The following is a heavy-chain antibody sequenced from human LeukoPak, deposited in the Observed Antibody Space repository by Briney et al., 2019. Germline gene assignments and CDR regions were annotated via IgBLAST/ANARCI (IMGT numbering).Heavy chain of an antibody. CDR1: GGSVSRSPYY. J-gene: IGHJ6*03. CDR3: YNDIDV. CDR2: IYYSGGP. V-gene: IGHV4-39*07. Sequence: SETLSLTSTVSGGSVSRSPYYWGWIRQPPGKGLEWIGNIYYSGGPYYNPSLKSRATIPVDTSRNRFSLKVTSVTAADPPGNYCYNDIDVWGKGTTVTVSS.